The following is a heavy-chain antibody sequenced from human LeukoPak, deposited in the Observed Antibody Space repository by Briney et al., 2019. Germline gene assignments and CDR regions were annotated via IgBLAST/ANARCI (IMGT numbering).Heavy chain of an antibody. CDR3: ARAAYDILTGYYNFYFDY. D-gene: IGHD3-9*01. CDR1: GFTFSSYA. Sequence: GRSLRLSCAASGFTFSSYAMHWVRQAPGKGLEGVAVISDEGSNKYYADSVKGRFTISRDNSKNTLYLQMNSLRAEDTAVYFCARAAYDILTGYYNFYFDYWGQGTLVTVSS. V-gene: IGHV3-30*04. CDR2: ISDEGSNK. J-gene: IGHJ4*02.